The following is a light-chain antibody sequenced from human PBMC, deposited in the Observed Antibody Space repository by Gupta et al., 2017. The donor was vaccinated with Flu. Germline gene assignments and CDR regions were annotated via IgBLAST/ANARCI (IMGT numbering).Light chain of an antibody. CDR1: KLVEKF. Sequence: CSGDKLVEKFVYWYQPKPGQSPVLDIYEDSKRPLGIPVRFSGSNYGNTATLTSSETQDIDESDCYCQAWDSNTGIFGAGTKVTVL. CDR3: QAWDSNTGI. J-gene: IGLJ1*01. CDR2: EDS. V-gene: IGLV3-1*01.